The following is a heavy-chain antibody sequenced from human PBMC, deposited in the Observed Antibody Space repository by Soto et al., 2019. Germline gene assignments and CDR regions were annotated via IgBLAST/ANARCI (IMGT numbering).Heavy chain of an antibody. V-gene: IGHV3-23*01. D-gene: IGHD6-25*01. CDR2: ISGSGGST. Sequence: PGGSLRLSCAASGFTFSSHAMSWVRQAPGKGLEWVSAISGSGGSTYYADPVKGRFTISRDNSKNTLYLHMNGLRAEDTAVYYCTKSAASEDDYFYYGLDVWGQGTTVTVSS. CDR1: GFTFSSHA. CDR3: TKSAASEDDYFYYGLDV. J-gene: IGHJ6*02.